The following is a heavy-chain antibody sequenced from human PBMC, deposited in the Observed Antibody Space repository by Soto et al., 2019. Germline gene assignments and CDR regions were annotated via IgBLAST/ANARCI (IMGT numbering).Heavy chain of an antibody. D-gene: IGHD5-18*01. CDR2: IYYSGST. Sequence: SETLSLTCTVSGGSISSEGCYWSWFRQLPGKGLEWIGDIYYSGSTYYNPSLKSRLIISGDASKNQFSLKLSSVTAADTALYYCARGKGYSYGPYYFDYWGQGTLVTVSS. V-gene: IGHV4-31*03. J-gene: IGHJ4*02. CDR1: GGSISSEGCY. CDR3: ARGKGYSYGPYYFDY.